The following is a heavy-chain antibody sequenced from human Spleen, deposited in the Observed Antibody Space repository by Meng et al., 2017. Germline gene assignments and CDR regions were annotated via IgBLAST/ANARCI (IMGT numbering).Heavy chain of an antibody. CDR3: ARGPAVLRYFDRLPHFDY. V-gene: IGHV3-11*01. D-gene: IGHD3-9*01. CDR1: GFTFSDSY. Sequence: GESLKISCAASGFTFSDSYMNWIRQAPGKGLEWVSYISSGGTIIKNADSMKGRFTISRDNTKNSLYLQMGSLRAEDTAVYYCARGPAVLRYFDRLPHFDYWGQGTLVTVSS. J-gene: IGHJ4*02. CDR2: ISSGGTII.